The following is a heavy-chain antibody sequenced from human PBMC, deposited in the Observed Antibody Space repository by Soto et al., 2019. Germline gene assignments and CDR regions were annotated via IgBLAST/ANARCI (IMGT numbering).Heavy chain of an antibody. CDR2: ISSSGSTI. J-gene: IGHJ4*02. CDR3: ARIEGTYDFWSG. CDR1: GFTFSSYE. V-gene: IGHV3-48*03. Sequence: PGGSLRLSCAASGFTFSSYEMNWVRQAPGKGLEWVSYISSSGSTIYYADSVKGRFTISRDNAKNSLYLQMNSLRAEDTAVYYCARIEGTYDFWSGWCQGTLVTVSS. D-gene: IGHD3-3*01.